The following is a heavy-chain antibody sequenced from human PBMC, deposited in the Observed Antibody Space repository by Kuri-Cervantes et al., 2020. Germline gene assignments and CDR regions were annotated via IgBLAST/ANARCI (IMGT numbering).Heavy chain of an antibody. CDR3: AKTSYGDYLDY. Sequence: GGSLRLSCAASGFTFSNYGVHWVRQAPGKGLEWVALIWYDGSNKLYVDSVKGRLTISRDNAKNTLYLQMNSLRAEDTAVYYCAKTSYGDYLDYWGQGTLVTVSS. CDR1: GFTFSNYG. J-gene: IGHJ4*02. D-gene: IGHD4-17*01. CDR2: IWYDGSNK. V-gene: IGHV3-33*06.